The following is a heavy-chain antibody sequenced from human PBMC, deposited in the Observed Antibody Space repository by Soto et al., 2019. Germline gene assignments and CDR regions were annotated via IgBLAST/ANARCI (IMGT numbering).Heavy chain of an antibody. J-gene: IGHJ6*02. D-gene: IGHD2-2*02. CDR3: ASQYQLLYGGGYYYYGMDV. CDR2: VSYSGRT. V-gene: IGHV4-59*04. Sequence: PSETLSLTCTVSGGSINNYYWNWIRQPPGKGLEWIGYVSYSGRTYYNPSLKSRVTISVDTSKNQFSLKLSSVTAADTAVYYCASQYQLLYGGGYYYYGMDVWGQGTTVTVSS. CDR1: GGSINNYY.